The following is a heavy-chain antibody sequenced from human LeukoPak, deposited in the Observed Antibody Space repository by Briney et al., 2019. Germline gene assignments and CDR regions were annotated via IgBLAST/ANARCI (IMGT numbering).Heavy chain of an antibody. V-gene: IGHV3-30-3*01. D-gene: IGHD5-12*01. CDR1: GFTFSSYA. CDR2: ISYDGSNK. Sequence: GRSLRLSCAASGFTFSSYAMHWVRQAPGKGLEWVAVISYDGSNKYYADSVKGRFTISRDNSKNTLYLQMNSLRAEDTAVYYCAKEGVASDAGSYYFDYWGQGTLVTVSS. J-gene: IGHJ4*02. CDR3: AKEGVASDAGSYYFDY.